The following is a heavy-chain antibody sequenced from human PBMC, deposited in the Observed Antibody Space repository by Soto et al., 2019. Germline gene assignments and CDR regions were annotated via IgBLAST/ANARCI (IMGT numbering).Heavy chain of an antibody. D-gene: IGHD3-22*01. CDR2: ISHDGSDK. J-gene: IGHJ4*02. CDR1: GFTFSAYG. Sequence: QVQLVESGGGVVQPGRSLRLSCAASGFTFSAYGMHWVRQAPGKGLEWVVVISHDGSDKYYADSAKGRLTVSRDNSRNTLFLQMNSLRAEDTAVYYCPKDLLSSGRYYLENWGQGTLVTVSS. V-gene: IGHV3-30*18. CDR3: PKDLLSSGRYYLEN.